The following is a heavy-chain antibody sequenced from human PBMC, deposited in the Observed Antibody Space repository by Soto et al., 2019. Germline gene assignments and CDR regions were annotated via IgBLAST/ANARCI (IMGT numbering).Heavy chain of an antibody. CDR2: IYPGDSDT. CDR3: ASLVYYDSSKIYYYYGMDV. CDR1: GYSFTSYW. D-gene: IGHD3-22*01. J-gene: IGHJ6*02. Sequence: GESLKISCKGSGYSFTSYWIGWVRQMPGKGLEWMGIIYPGDSDTRYSPSFQGQVTISADKSISTAYLQWSSLKASDTAMYYCASLVYYDSSKIYYYYGMDVWGQGTTVTVSS. V-gene: IGHV5-51*03.